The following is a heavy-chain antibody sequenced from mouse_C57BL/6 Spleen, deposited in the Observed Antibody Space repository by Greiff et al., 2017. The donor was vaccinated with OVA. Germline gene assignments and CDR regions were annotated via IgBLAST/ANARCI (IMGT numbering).Heavy chain of an antibody. Sequence: QVQLQQPGTELVKPGASVKLSCKASGYTFTSYWMHWVKQRPGQGLEWIGNINPSNGGTNYNEKFKSKATLTVDKSSSTAYMQLSSLTSEDSAVYYCARPNYDYDDVPYFDYWGQGTTLTVSS. CDR1: GYTFTSYW. V-gene: IGHV1-53*01. CDR3: ARPNYDYDDVPYFDY. J-gene: IGHJ2*01. D-gene: IGHD2-4*01. CDR2: INPSNGGT.